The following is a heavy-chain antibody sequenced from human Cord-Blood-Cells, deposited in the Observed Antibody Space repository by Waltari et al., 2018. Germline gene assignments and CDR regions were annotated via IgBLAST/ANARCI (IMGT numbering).Heavy chain of an antibody. CDR3: AGWVPFDY. J-gene: IGHJ4*01. D-gene: IGHD1-26*01. CDR2: FEPEDGET. Sequence: QVQLVQSGAEVKKPGASVKVSCKVSGYTLTELSMHWVRQAPGKGLEWMGSFEPEDGETIYAQKFQGKVTMAEDTSTDTTYKGLGSLRSEDTAVYYCAGWVPFDYWGQGTLVTVSS. CDR1: GYTLTELS. V-gene: IGHV1-24*01.